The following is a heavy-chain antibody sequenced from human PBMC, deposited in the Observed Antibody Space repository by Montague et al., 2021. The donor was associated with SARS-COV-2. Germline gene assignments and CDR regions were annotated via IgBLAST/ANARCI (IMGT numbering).Heavy chain of an antibody. CDR2: ISSTSTSI. CDR1: GFTFNSYS. J-gene: IGHJ4*02. Sequence: SLRLSCAASGFTFNSYSMNWVRQAPGKGLEWVSSISSTSTSIYYADSVKGRFTISRDNAKNSLYLQMNSLRAEDTAVYYCYSGYDFGYWGQGPLVTVSP. D-gene: IGHD5-12*01. CDR3: YSGYDFGY. V-gene: IGHV3-21*01.